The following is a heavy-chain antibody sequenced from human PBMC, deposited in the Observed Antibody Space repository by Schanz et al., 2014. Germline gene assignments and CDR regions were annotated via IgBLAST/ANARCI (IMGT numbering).Heavy chain of an antibody. J-gene: IGHJ4*02. CDR3: AKTLFPGGTQTFGN. Sequence: EVQLVQSGGGLVQPGGSLRLSCAASGFTFSSHWMHWVRQDPGKGLVWVARINSVGSNTDYADSVKGRFTISRDNAKSTLYVEMNSLRVEDTTVYYCAKTLFPGGTQTFGNWGRGTLVTVSS. CDR2: INSVGSNT. V-gene: IGHV3-74*01. D-gene: IGHD2-8*02. CDR1: GFTFSSHW.